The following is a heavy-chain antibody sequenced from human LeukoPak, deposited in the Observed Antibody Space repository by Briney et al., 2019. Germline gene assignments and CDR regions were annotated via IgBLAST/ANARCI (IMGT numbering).Heavy chain of an antibody. CDR3: ARRHEGYCSGCSCYWFDP. CDR1: GYSFTSYW. V-gene: IGHV5-51*01. J-gene: IGHJ5*02. Sequence: GESLKISCKGSGYSFTSYWIGWVRQMPGKGLEWMGIIYPGDSDTRYSPSFQGQVTISADKSISTAYLQWSSLKASDTAMYYCARRHEGYCSGCSCYWFDPWGQGTLVTVSS. CDR2: IYPGDSDT. D-gene: IGHD2-15*01.